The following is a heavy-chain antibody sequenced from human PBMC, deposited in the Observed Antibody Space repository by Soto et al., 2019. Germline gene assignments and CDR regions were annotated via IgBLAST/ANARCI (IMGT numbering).Heavy chain of an antibody. Sequence: SETLSLTCAVYGGSFSGYYWSWIRQPPGKGLEWIGEINHSGSTNYNPSLKSRVTISVDTSKNQFSLKLSSVTAADTAVYYCARSGYSSGPDYWGQGTLVTVSS. V-gene: IGHV4-34*01. J-gene: IGHJ4*02. CDR3: ARSGYSSGPDY. CDR1: GGSFSGYY. CDR2: INHSGST. D-gene: IGHD6-19*01.